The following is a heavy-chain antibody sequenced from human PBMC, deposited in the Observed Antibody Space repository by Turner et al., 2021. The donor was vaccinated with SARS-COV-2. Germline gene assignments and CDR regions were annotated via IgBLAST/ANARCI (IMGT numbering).Heavy chain of an antibody. CDR3: ARDVRELPFSPDAFDI. CDR1: GFTFSSYE. V-gene: IGHV3-48*03. CDR2: ISRSGGTI. D-gene: IGHD1-26*01. J-gene: IGHJ3*02. Sequence: EVQLGESGGGWVQPGGSLRLSCQASGFTFSSYEMNWVRQAPGKGLEWVSYISRSGGTISYADSVKGRFTISRDNAKNSLYLQMNSLRAEDTAVYYCARDVRELPFSPDAFDIWGQGTMVTVSS.